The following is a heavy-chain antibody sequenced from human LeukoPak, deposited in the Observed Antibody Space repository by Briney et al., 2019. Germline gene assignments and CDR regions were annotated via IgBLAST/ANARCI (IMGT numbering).Heavy chain of an antibody. CDR2: ISPYNGNT. CDR3: ARAGPGSGWYFDY. J-gene: IGHJ4*02. V-gene: IGHV1-18*01. CDR1: GYDFTSVG. Sequence: ASVKVSCKASGYDFTSVGITWVRRAPGQGLEWMGWISPYNGNTRYAQKFQGRVAMTTDTSTTTTYMELRGLRFNDTAVYYCARAGPGSGWYFDYWGQGTLVTVSS. D-gene: IGHD6-19*01.